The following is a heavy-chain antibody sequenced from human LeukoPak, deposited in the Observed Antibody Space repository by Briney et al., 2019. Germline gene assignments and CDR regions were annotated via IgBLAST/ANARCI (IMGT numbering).Heavy chain of an antibody. J-gene: IGHJ4*02. CDR1: EFSFSNYW. Sequence: GGSLRLSCAASEFSFSNYWMSWVRQAPGKGLEWVANIKQDGSEKYYVDSVRGRFTISRDNAKHSLYLQMNSLRVEDTAVYYCARAQPYYYDSSAYSGFDYWGQGTPVTVSS. V-gene: IGHV3-7*04. CDR3: ARAQPYYYDSSAYSGFDY. CDR2: IKQDGSEK. D-gene: IGHD3-22*01.